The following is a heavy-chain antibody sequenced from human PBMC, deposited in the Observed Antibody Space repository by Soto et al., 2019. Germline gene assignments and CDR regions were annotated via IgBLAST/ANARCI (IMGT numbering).Heavy chain of an antibody. CDR2: IYYSGST. CDR1: GGSSSSGGYY. V-gene: IGHV4-31*03. D-gene: IGHD3-3*01. Sequence: SYTLSLTCTVSGGSSSSGGYYWIWIRQHPGKGLEWTGYIYYSGSTYYNPSLKSRVTISVDTSKNQFSLKLSSVTAADTAVYYCARDGWGMGYYDFWSGYYKYGMDVWGQGTTVTVSS. J-gene: IGHJ6*02. CDR3: ARDGWGMGYYDFWSGYYKYGMDV.